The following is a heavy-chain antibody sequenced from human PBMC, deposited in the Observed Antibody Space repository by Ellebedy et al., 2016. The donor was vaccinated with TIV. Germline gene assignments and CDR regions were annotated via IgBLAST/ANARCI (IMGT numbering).Heavy chain of an antibody. Sequence: MPSETLSLTCTVSGGSVSGDYCSWIRQPPGKGLEWIGFIYYSGNTNYNPSLKSRVTMSVDTSKNQFSLKLSSVTAADTAVYYCARTRVQMTSIGPSDIWGQGTMVTVSS. CDR3: ARTRVQMTSIGPSDI. J-gene: IGHJ3*02. V-gene: IGHV4-59*02. D-gene: IGHD5-24*01. CDR2: IYYSGNT. CDR1: GGSVSGDY.